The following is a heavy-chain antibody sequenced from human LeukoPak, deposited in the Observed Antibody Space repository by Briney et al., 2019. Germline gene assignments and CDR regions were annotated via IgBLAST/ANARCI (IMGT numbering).Heavy chain of an antibody. J-gene: IGHJ6*02. CDR3: ARGSLTGEYGMDV. Sequence: PGGSLRLSCAASGXTFSSYEMNWVRQAPGKGLEWISYISSSGRTIYYADSVKGRFTISRDNAKNSLYLQMNSLGVEDTAVYYCARGSLTGEYGMDVWGQGTTVTVSS. CDR1: GXTFSSYE. V-gene: IGHV3-48*03. CDR2: ISSSGRTI. D-gene: IGHD1-20*01.